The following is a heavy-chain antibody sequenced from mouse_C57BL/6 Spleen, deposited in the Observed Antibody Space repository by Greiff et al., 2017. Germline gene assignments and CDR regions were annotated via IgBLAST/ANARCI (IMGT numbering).Heavy chain of an antibody. Sequence: QVQLKQSGAELVKPGASVKISCKASGYAFSSYWMNWVKQRPGKGLEWIGQIYPGDGDTNYNGKFKGKATLTADKSSSTAYMQLSSLTSEDSAVYFCARFDSRTWFAYWGQGTLVTVSA. D-gene: IGHD2-4*01. CDR1: GYAFSSYW. J-gene: IGHJ3*01. V-gene: IGHV1-80*01. CDR3: ARFDSRTWFAY. CDR2: IYPGDGDT.